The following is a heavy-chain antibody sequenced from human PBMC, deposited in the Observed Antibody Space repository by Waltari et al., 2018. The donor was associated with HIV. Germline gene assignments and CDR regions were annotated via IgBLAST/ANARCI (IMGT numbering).Heavy chain of an antibody. Sequence: QLQLQESGPGLVKPSETLSLTCTVSGGSISSSSYYWGWIRQPPGKGREGIGSIYYSGRTNYNPSLKSRVTISVDTSKNQFSLKLSSVTAADTAVYYCASHNVEMATFDYWGQGTLVTVSS. V-gene: IGHV4-39*01. CDR1: GGSISSSSYY. CDR3: ASHNVEMATFDY. J-gene: IGHJ4*02. CDR2: IYYSGRT. D-gene: IGHD5-12*01.